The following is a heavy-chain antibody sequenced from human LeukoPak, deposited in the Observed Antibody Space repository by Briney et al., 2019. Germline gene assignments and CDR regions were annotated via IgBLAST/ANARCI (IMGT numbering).Heavy chain of an antibody. J-gene: IGHJ6*02. CDR1: GFTFSSYS. Sequence: PGGSLRLSCAASGFTFSSYSMNWVRQAPGKGLEWVSSISSSSSYIYYADSVKGRFTISRDNARNSLYLQMNSLRAEDTAVYYCALHPPEGMDVWGQGTTVTVSS. CDR2: ISSSSSYI. CDR3: ALHPPEGMDV. V-gene: IGHV3-21*01.